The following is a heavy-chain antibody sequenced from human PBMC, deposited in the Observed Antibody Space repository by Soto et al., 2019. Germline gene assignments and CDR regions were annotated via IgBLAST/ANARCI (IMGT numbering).Heavy chain of an antibody. CDR3: ARVGGLYYYDSSGYYNWFDP. D-gene: IGHD3-22*01. J-gene: IGHJ5*02. CDR2: IYHSGST. Sequence: SETLSLTCAVSGGSISSGGYSWSWIRQPPGKGLEGIGYIYHSGSTYYNPSLKSRVTISVDRSKNQFSLKLSSVTAADTAVYYCARVGGLYYYDSSGYYNWFDPWGQGTLVTVSS. CDR1: GGSISSGGYS. V-gene: IGHV4-30-2*01.